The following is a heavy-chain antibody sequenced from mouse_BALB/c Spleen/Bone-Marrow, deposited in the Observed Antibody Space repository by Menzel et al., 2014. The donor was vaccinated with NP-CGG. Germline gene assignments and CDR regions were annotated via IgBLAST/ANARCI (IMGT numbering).Heavy chain of an antibody. CDR3: ARSILGAIDC. Sequence: EVQGVESGPELVKPGASVKVSCKASGYAFTSYNMYWVKQSHGTCLEWIGYIDPYNGGTSYNQKFKGKATLTVDKSSSTDYMHLNSLTSEDCAVYYCARSILGAIDCGGQGTSVPVSS. J-gene: IGHJ4*01. V-gene: IGHV1S135*01. D-gene: IGHD4-1*01. CDR1: GYAFTSYN. CDR2: IDPYNGGT.